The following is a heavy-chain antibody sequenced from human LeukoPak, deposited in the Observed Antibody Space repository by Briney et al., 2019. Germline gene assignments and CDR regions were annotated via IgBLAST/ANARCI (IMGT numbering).Heavy chain of an antibody. D-gene: IGHD2-15*01. CDR1: GGTFSGYA. Sequence: SVKVSCKASGGTFSGYAISWVRQAPGQGLEWMGGIIPIFGTANYAQKFQGRVTITADESTSTAYMELSSLRSEDTAVYYCARDTLGYCSGGSCYYFDYWGQGTLVTVSS. V-gene: IGHV1-69*13. J-gene: IGHJ4*02. CDR2: IIPIFGTA. CDR3: ARDTLGYCSGGSCYYFDY.